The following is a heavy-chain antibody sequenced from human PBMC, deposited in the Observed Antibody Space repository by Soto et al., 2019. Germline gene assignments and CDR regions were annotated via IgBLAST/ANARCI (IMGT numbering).Heavy chain of an antibody. Sequence: GGSLRLSCAASGFTFSSYAMSWVRQAPGKGLEWVSAISGSGGSTYYADSVKGRFTISRDNSKNTLYLQMNSLRAEDTAVYYCAKAPDIVVVPAANFLDYWGQGTLVTVSS. V-gene: IGHV3-23*01. D-gene: IGHD2-2*01. J-gene: IGHJ4*02. CDR2: ISGSGGST. CDR3: AKAPDIVVVPAANFLDY. CDR1: GFTFSSYA.